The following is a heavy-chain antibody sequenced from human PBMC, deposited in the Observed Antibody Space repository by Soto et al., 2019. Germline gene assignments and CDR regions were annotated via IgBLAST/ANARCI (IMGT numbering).Heavy chain of an antibody. J-gene: IGHJ4*02. D-gene: IGHD2-2*01. CDR3: AREGTSAAMDV. CDR2: INTGNGKT. V-gene: IGHV1-3*04. Sequence: GASVKVSCKASGYTFSSHAMHWVRQAPGQRLEWMGWINTGNGKTKYSEKSKGRATITRDTSASTAYGELSSWRSEDTVVYPCAREGTSAAMDVWGQGTLVTVSS. CDR1: GYTFSSHA.